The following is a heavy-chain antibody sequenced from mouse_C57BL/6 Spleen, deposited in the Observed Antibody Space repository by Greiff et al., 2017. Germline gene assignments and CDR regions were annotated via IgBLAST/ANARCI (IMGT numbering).Heavy chain of an antibody. CDR3: ARDWASFAY. Sequence: EVQLQESGPGLVKPSQSLSLTCSVTGYSITSGYYWNWIRQFPGNKLEWMGYISYDGSNNYNPSLKNRISITRDTSKNQFFLKLNSVTTEDTATYYCARDWASFAYWGQGTLVTVSA. V-gene: IGHV3-6*01. CDR1: GYSITSGYY. D-gene: IGHD4-1*01. CDR2: ISYDGSN. J-gene: IGHJ3*01.